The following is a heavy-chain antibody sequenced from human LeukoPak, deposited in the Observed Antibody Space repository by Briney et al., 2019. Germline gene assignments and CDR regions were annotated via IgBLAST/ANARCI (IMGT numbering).Heavy chain of an antibody. CDR1: GFTFSDYC. J-gene: IGHJ4*02. Sequence: GGSLRLSCAASGFTFSDYCMSWIRQAPGKGLEWISYISSSGSTIYYADSVKGRFSISRDNAKNSLYLQMNSLRAEDTAVYYCARDYGGSSPFDYWGQGTLVTVSS. V-gene: IGHV3-11*04. D-gene: IGHD4-23*01. CDR2: ISSSGSTI. CDR3: ARDYGGSSPFDY.